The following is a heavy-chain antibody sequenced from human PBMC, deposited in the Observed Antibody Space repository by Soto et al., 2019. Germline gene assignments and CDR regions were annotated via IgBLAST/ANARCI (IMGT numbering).Heavy chain of an antibody. CDR3: ARVPSPFDYYYAMDV. D-gene: IGHD3-16*01. J-gene: IGHJ6*02. CDR2: IFSSGTT. V-gene: IGHV4-30-4*01. Sequence: QVQLRESGPGLVMPSQTLSLTCTVSGDSISSGNKYWSWIRQPPGKGLEWIGYIFSSGTTYYNPSLKSRLTMSLDAAQNQFSLKLNSLTDADTAVYFCARVPSPFDYYYAMDVWGQGTTVTVS. CDR1: GDSISSGNKY.